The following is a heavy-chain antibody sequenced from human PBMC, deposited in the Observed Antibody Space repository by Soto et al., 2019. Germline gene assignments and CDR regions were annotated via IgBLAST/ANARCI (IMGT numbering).Heavy chain of an antibody. V-gene: IGHV3-74*01. D-gene: IGHD6-13*01. CDR3: ARDLGSSSWQLPPYFDY. J-gene: IGHJ4*02. Sequence: PGGSLRLSCAASGFTFSSYWMHWVRQAPGKGLVWVSRINSDGSSTSYADSVKGRFTISRDNAKNTLYLQMNSLRAEDTAVYYCARDLGSSSWQLPPYFDYWGQGTLVTVS. CDR1: GFTFSSYW. CDR2: INSDGSST.